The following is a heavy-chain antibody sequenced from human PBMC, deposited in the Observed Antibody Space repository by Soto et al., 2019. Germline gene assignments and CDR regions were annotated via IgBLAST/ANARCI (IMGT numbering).Heavy chain of an antibody. Sequence: XGSLILSCAASGFTFRTYGMHWVRQAPGKGLEWVAFISDDGSQKYYGDSVKGRFTISRDNSKNTLSLRMISLRTEDTSVYYCAKEAPGGWHFFDTWGQGTLVTVSS. CDR1: GFTFRTYG. J-gene: IGHJ4*02. CDR3: AKEAPGGWHFFDT. V-gene: IGHV3-30*18. D-gene: IGHD6-19*01. CDR2: ISDDGSQK.